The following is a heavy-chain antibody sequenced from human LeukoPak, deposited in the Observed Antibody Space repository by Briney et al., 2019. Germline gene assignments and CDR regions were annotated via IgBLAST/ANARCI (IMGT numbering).Heavy chain of an antibody. CDR3: ARLGGYYDY. CDR2: IYYNGNT. D-gene: IGHD3-22*01. V-gene: IGHV4-59*08. Sequence: SETLSLTCIASGDSINGYYWTWIRQPPGKGLEWIGNIYYNGNTNYNPSLKCRVTISVDTSKNQFSLRLTSVTATDTAIYYCARLGGYYDYWGQGTLVTVSS. CDR1: GDSINGYY. J-gene: IGHJ4*02.